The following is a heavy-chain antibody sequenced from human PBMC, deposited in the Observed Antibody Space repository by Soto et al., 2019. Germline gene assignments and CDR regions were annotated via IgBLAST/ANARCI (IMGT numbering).Heavy chain of an antibody. D-gene: IGHD3-16*01. Sequence: QEQLVQSGPEMKKPGSSVKVSCKDSGGLFSSFAISWVRQAPGQGLEWLGGIIPVLGTTNYAEKFQDRVTITADESTNTAYMELSGLRSGDTAIYYCARGGGPYVWFNEFWGQGTLVTVSS. CDR3: ARGGGPYVWFNEF. V-gene: IGHV1-69*01. CDR2: IIPVLGTT. J-gene: IGHJ4*02. CDR1: GGLFSSFA.